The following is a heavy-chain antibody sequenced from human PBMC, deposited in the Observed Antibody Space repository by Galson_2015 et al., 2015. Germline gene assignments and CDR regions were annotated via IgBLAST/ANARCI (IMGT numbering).Heavy chain of an antibody. V-gene: IGHV3-21*01. CDR1: GFTFSSYS. CDR3: ACSGYTYGYDYYYYYMDV. D-gene: IGHD5-18*01. J-gene: IGHJ6*03. Sequence: SLRLSCAASGFTFSSYSMNWVRQAPGKGLEWVSSISISSSYIYYADSVRGRFTISRDNAKNSLHLQMNSLRAEDTAVYYCACSGYTYGYDYYYYYMDVWGKGTTVTVSS. CDR2: ISISSSYI.